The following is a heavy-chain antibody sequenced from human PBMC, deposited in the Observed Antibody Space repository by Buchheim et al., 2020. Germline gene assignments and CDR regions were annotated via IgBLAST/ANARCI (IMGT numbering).Heavy chain of an antibody. D-gene: IGHD1-26*01. V-gene: IGHV5-51*03. CDR2: IYPGDSDT. CDR3: ARRGWNLLDFDS. CDR1: GYSFNDYW. Sequence: EVQLVQSGAEVKKPGESLKISCKGSGYSFNDYWIAWVRQMPGKGLEWMGIIYPGDSDTKYSPSFQGQVTISADRSITPAYLQWNSLKASDTAMYYCARRGWNLLDFDSWGQGTL. J-gene: IGHJ4*02.